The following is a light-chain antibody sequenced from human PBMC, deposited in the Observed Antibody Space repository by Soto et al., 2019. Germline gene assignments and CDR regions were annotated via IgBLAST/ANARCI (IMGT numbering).Light chain of an antibody. CDR3: QVWDSSSDHYV. Sequence: SYELPQPPSVSVAPGQTARISCGGDNIGTKSVHWYQQKPGQAPVLVIYDDHDRPSGIPERFSGSNSGNTATLTITRVEAGDEADYYCQVWDSSSDHYVFAAGTKVTV. CDR2: DDH. J-gene: IGLJ1*01. CDR1: NIGTKS. V-gene: IGLV3-21*02.